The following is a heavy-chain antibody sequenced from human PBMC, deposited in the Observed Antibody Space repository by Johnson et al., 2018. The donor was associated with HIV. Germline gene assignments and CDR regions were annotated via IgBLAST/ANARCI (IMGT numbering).Heavy chain of an antibody. D-gene: IGHD1-1*01. Sequence: VQLVESGGGLVQPGGSLRLSCAASGFSFSDYDMHWVRQLTGKSLEWVSAIGTAGDTFYPGSVKGRFTISRENAKNSLYLQMNSLRAGDTAVYYCARESPGYAFDIWGQGTMVTVSS. CDR1: GFSFSDYD. V-gene: IGHV3-13*01. CDR2: IGTAGDT. CDR3: ARESPGYAFDI. J-gene: IGHJ3*02.